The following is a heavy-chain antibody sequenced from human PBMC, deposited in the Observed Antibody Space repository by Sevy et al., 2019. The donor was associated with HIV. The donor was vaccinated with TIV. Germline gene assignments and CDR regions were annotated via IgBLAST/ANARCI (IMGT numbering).Heavy chain of an antibody. CDR1: GFSFTNYA. CDR3: AKDSTLGPTTPDY. Sequence: GGSLRLSCAASGFSFTNYAMSWIRQAPGKGLEWVSAISGTAPYTYYADSVKGRFTISRDNSKNTIYLQMNSLRAEDTATYFCAKDSTLGPTTPDYWGQRILVTVSS. J-gene: IGHJ4*02. CDR2: ISGTAPYT. D-gene: IGHD1-26*01. V-gene: IGHV3-23*01.